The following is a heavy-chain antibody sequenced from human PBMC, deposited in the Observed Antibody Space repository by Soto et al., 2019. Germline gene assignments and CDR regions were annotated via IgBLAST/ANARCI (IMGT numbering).Heavy chain of an antibody. CDR1: GFTFSSYP. CDR2: MSGSGGST. V-gene: IGHV3-23*01. D-gene: IGHD3-22*01. Sequence: PGGSLRLSXSASGFTFSSYPLRCVRQPPGKGLEWVSAMSGSGGSTYYADSVKGRFTISRDNSKNTLYLQMNSLRAEDTAVHYCANRGDYYDSSGFDYWGQGTLVTVSS. J-gene: IGHJ4*02. CDR3: ANRGDYYDSSGFDY.